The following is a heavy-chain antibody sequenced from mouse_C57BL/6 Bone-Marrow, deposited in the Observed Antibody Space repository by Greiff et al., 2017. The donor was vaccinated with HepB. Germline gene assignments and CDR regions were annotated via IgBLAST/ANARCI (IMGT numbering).Heavy chain of an antibody. CDR3: TTYDYDGSY. D-gene: IGHD2-4*01. CDR2: IDPENGDT. V-gene: IGHV14-4*01. J-gene: IGHJ2*01. Sequence: VQLQQSGAELVRPGASVKLSCPASGFNIKDDYMHWVKQRPEQGLEWIGWIDPENGDTEYASKFQGKATITADTSSNTAYLQLSSLTSEDTAVYYCTTYDYDGSYWGQGTTLTVSS. CDR1: GFNIKDDY.